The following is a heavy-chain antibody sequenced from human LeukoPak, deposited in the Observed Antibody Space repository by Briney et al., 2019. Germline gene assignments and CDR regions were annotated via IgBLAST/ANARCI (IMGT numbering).Heavy chain of an antibody. CDR2: IYTSGST. CDR3: ARDLDYYGSGSPFNWFDP. CDR1: GGSFSGYY. V-gene: IGHV4-4*07. D-gene: IGHD3-10*01. J-gene: IGHJ5*02. Sequence: SETLSLTCAVYGGSFSGYYWSWIRQPAGKGLEWIGRIYTSGSTNYNPSLKSRVTISVDTSKNQFSLKLSSVTAADTAVYYCARDLDYYGSGSPFNWFDPWGQGTLVTVSS.